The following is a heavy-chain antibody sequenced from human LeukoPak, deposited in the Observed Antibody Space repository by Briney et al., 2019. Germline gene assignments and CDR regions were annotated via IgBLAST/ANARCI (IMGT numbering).Heavy chain of an antibody. CDR2: IYPGDSDT. V-gene: IGHV5-51*01. Sequence: GESLKISCKGSGYSLTSNWIAWVRQMPGKGLEWMGIIYPGDSDTKYSPSFRGQVTISVDKSISTAYLQWSSLKATDTAMYYCARHVYLDYWGQGTLVTVSS. CDR1: GYSLTSNW. CDR3: ARHVYLDY. D-gene: IGHD3-9*01. J-gene: IGHJ4*02.